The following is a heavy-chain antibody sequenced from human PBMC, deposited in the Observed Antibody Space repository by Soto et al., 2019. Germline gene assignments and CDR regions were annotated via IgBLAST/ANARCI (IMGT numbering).Heavy chain of an antibody. D-gene: IGHD3-10*01. CDR3: AKSELLSTPEYNWFDP. J-gene: IGHJ5*02. V-gene: IGHV3-23*01. CDR1: GFTFSSYA. Sequence: GGSLRLSCAASGFTFSSYAMSWVRQAPGKGLEWVSAISGSGGSTYYADSVKGRFTISRDNSKNTLYLQMNSLRAEDTAVYYCAKSELLSTPEYNWFDPWXQGTLVTVSS. CDR2: ISGSGGST.